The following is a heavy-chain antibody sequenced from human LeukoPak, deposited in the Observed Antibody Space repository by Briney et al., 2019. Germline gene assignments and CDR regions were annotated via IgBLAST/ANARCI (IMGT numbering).Heavy chain of an antibody. CDR3: ARDLVTVTKGFDI. CDR1: DDSFSSHY. CDR2: ISYIGTT. Sequence: PSETMSLTCAVSDDSFSSHYWTWIRQPPGKGLEWIGYISYIGTTNYNPSLKSRVTISIDTSKNQFSLKLSSVTAADTAVYYCARDLVTVTKGFDIWGQGTMVSVSS. V-gene: IGHV4-59*11. J-gene: IGHJ3*02. D-gene: IGHD4-17*01.